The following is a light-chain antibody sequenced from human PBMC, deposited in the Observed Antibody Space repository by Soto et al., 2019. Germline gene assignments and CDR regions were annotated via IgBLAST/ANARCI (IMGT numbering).Light chain of an antibody. J-gene: IGKJ1*01. Sequence: ASQLTQSPSSLSASVGDSVTITCRASQGISSALAWYQQTPGRAPKLLIYDASTLASGVPSRFSGSRSGTDFTLTISSLEPEDFAFYFCQQRSHWPTFGQGTKVDIK. CDR2: DAS. V-gene: IGKV1-13*02. CDR1: QGISSA. CDR3: QQRSHWPT.